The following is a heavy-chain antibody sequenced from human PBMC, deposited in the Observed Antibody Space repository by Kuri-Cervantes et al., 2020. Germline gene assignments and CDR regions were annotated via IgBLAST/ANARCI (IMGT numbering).Heavy chain of an antibody. D-gene: IGHD3-22*01. V-gene: IGHV3-23*01. Sequence: GGSLRLSCAASGFTFSNYAMSWVRQAPGKGLEWVSSISGSGGSSYHAVSVKGRCTISRDNSRNTLYLQMNSLRAEDTAEYYCAKVSSGYWLFDYWGQGTQVTVSS. CDR2: ISGSGGSS. J-gene: IGHJ4*02. CDR1: GFTFSNYA. CDR3: AKVSSGYWLFDY.